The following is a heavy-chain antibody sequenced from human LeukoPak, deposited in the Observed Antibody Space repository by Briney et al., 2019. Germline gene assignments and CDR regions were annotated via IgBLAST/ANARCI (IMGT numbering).Heavy chain of an antibody. CDR3: ARVGYCSSTSCYNFDY. D-gene: IGHD2-2*01. CDR1: GYTFTGYC. J-gene: IGHJ4*02. CDR2: INPNSGGT. V-gene: IGHV1-2*02. Sequence: ASVKVSCKASGYTFTGYCMHWVRQAPGQGLEWMGWINPNSGGTNYAQKFQGRVTMTRDTSISTAYMELSGLRSDDTAVYYCARVGYCSSTSCYNFDYWGQGTLVTVSS.